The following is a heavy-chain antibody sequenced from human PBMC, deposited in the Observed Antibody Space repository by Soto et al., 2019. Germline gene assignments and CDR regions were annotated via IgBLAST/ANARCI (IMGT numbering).Heavy chain of an antibody. J-gene: IGHJ4*02. CDR2: IWYDGSNK. CDR3: ARDLHPGYDFALGYYFDY. D-gene: IGHD5-12*01. Sequence: PGGSLRLSCAASGFTFSSYGMHWVRQAPGKGLEWVAVIWYDGSNKYYADSVKGRFAISSDNSKNTLYLQMNSLRAEDTAVYYCARDLHPGYDFALGYYFDYWGQGTLVTVSS. CDR1: GFTFSSYG. V-gene: IGHV3-33*01.